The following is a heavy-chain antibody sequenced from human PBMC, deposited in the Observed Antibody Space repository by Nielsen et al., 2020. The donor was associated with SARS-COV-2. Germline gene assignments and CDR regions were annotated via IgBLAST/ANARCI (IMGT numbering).Heavy chain of an antibody. D-gene: IGHD3-22*01. CDR1: GYTFTSYG. J-gene: IGHJ4*02. V-gene: IGHV1-18*04. CDR3: ARYCDSSRGRHYFDY. Sequence: ASVKVSCKASGYTFTSYGMSWVRQAPGQGLEWMGWINAYNGNTNYAQKLQGRVTMTTDTSTSTAYMELRRLRSDDTAVYYCARYCDSSRGRHYFDYWGQGTLVTVSS. CDR2: INAYNGNT.